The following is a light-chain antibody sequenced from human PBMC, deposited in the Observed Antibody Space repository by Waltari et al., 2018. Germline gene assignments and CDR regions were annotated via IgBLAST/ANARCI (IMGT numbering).Light chain of an antibody. CDR3: CSYAGTSTVI. V-gene: IGLV2-23*02. Sequence: QSALTQPASVSGSPGQSITISCTGTSRDFGAYNFVSWYQQHPGKAPKFMIYDVSTRPSGVSNRFSGSKSGNTASLTISGLQAEDEADYYCCSYAGTSTVIFGGGTKLTVL. CDR1: SRDFGAYNF. J-gene: IGLJ2*01. CDR2: DVS.